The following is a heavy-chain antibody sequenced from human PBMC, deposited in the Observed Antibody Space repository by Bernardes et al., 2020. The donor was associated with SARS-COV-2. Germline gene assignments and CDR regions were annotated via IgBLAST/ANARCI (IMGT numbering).Heavy chain of an antibody. Sequence: DILSLTCAVSGYSISDGSYWGWIRQPPGKGLEWIGSFFHSGNTYYNPSLKSRVTISVDTSKNQFSLTLSSVTAADTAVYYCARDGLERWFDPWGQGTLVTVSS. J-gene: IGHJ5*02. CDR1: GYSISDGSY. V-gene: IGHV4-38-2*02. D-gene: IGHD2-2*03. CDR3: ARDGLERWFDP. CDR2: FFHSGNT.